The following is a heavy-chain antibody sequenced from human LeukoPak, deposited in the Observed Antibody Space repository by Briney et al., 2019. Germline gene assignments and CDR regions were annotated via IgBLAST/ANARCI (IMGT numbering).Heavy chain of an antibody. V-gene: IGHV4-39*07. D-gene: IGHD3-22*01. CDR2: IYYSGST. J-gene: IGHJ3*02. CDR3: ARDDSSGGDI. Sequence: PSETLSLTCTVSGGSISSYYWSWIRQPPGKGLEWIGSIYYSGSTYYNPSLKSRVTISVDTSKNQFSLKLSSVTAADTAVYYCARDDSSGGDIWGQGTMVTVSS. CDR1: GGSISSYY.